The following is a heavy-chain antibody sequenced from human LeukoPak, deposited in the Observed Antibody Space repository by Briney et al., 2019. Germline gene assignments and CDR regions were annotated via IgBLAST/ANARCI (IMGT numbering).Heavy chain of an antibody. D-gene: IGHD6-19*01. V-gene: IGHV3-30*04. J-gene: IGHJ6*03. CDR3: AKPVAGLHYYYYMDV. CDR2: ISYDGSNK. Sequence: PGRSLRLSCAASGFTFSSYAMHWVRQAPGKGLEWVAVISYDGSNKYYADSVKGRFTISRDNSKNTLYLQMNSLRAEDTAVYYCAKPVAGLHYYYYMDVWGKGTTVTVSS. CDR1: GFTFSSYA.